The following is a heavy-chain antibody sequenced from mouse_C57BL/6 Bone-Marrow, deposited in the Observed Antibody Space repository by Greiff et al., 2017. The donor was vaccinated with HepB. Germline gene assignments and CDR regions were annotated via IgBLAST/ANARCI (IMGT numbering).Heavy chain of an antibody. J-gene: IGHJ2*01. Sequence: EVMLVESGEGLVKPGGSLKLSCAASGFTFSSYAMSWVRQTPEKRLEWVATISDGGSYTYYPDNVKGRFTISRDNAKNNLYLQMSHLKSEDTAMYYCAREGYYGSSPLWGQGTTLTVSS. CDR1: GFTFSSYA. CDR2: ISDGGSYT. D-gene: IGHD1-1*01. V-gene: IGHV5-4*01. CDR3: AREGYYGSSPL.